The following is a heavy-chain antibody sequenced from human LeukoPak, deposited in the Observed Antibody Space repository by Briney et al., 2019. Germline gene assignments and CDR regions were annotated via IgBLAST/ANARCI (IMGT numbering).Heavy chain of an antibody. CDR3: AREGYYGSGSPPSLYFDY. V-gene: IGHV3-30-3*01. CDR2: TSSDLNVK. J-gene: IGHJ4*02. Sequence: GGSLGLSCAVPGFTFRNYVIHWVRQAPGKGLEWVSVTSSDLNVKLYADSVKGRFTISRDNSRSTLYLQMNSLRPEDTAIYYCAREGYYGSGSPPSLYFDYWGQGTLVTVSS. D-gene: IGHD3-10*01. CDR1: GFTFRNYV.